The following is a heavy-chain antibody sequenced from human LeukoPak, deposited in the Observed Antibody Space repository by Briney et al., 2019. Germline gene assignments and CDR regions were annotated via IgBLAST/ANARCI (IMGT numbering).Heavy chain of an antibody. Sequence: GGSLRLSCAASGLTFSSYAMHWVRQAPGKGLEWVAVISYDGSNKYYADSVKGRFTISRDNSKNTLYLQMNSLRAEDTAVYYCARGFSGSYIDYWGQETLVTVSS. CDR2: ISYDGSNK. CDR3: ARGFSGSYIDY. V-gene: IGHV3-30-3*01. D-gene: IGHD1-26*01. J-gene: IGHJ4*02. CDR1: GLTFSSYA.